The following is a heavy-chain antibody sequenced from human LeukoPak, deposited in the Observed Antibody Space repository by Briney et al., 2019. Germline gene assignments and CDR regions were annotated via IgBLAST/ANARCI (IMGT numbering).Heavy chain of an antibody. CDR1: GFTFSSYA. Sequence: GGSLRLSCAASGFTFSSYAMSWVRQAPGKGLEWVSAISGSGGSTYYADSVKGRFTISRDNSKNTLYLQMNSLRAEDTAVYCCAKGSPHCYDSSGYYLNWGQGTLVTVSS. V-gene: IGHV3-23*01. J-gene: IGHJ4*02. CDR2: ISGSGGST. D-gene: IGHD3-22*01. CDR3: AKGSPHCYDSSGYYLN.